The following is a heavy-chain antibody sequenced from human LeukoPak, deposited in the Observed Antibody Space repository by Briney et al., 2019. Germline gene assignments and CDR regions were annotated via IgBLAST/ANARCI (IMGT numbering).Heavy chain of an antibody. CDR1: GGSISSYY. CDR2: IYYSGST. D-gene: IGHD3-22*01. V-gene: IGHV4-59*01. J-gene: IGHJ5*02. CDR3: ARAPYSSGYYGWFDP. Sequence: SETLSLTCTVSGGSISSYYWSWLRQPPGKGLEWIGYIYYSGSTNYNPSLKSRVTISVDTSKNQFSLKLSSVTAADTAVYYCARAPYSSGYYGWFDPWGQGTLVTVSS.